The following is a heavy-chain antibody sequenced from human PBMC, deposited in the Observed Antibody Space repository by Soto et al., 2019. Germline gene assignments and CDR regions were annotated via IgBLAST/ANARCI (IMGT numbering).Heavy chain of an antibody. CDR1: GFTFSDHY. D-gene: IGHD2-15*01. CDR3: ARGCSGGSCYWDYYYGMDV. Sequence: PGGSLRLSCAASGFTFSDHYMSWIRQAPGKGLEWVSYISSSGSTIYYADSVKGRFTISRDNAKNSLYLQMNSLRAEDTAVYYYARGCSGGSCYWDYYYGMDVWGQGTTVTVSS. V-gene: IGHV3-11*01. J-gene: IGHJ6*02. CDR2: ISSSGSTI.